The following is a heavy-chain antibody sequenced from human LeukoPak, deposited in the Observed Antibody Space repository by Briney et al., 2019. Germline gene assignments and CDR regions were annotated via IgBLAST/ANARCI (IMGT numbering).Heavy chain of an antibody. CDR2: INPSGGST. CDR1: GYTFTSYY. CDR3: ARDVGYSSSSLGYFDY. J-gene: IGHJ4*02. D-gene: IGHD6-6*01. Sequence: ASVKGSCKASGYTFTSYYMHWVRQAPGQGLEWMGIINPSGGSTSYAQKFQGRVAMTRDTSTSTVYMELSSLRSEDTAVYYCARDVGYSSSSLGYFDYWGQGTLVTVSS. V-gene: IGHV1-46*01.